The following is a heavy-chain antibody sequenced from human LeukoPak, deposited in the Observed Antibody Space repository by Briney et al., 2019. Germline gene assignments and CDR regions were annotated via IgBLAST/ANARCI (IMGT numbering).Heavy chain of an antibody. J-gene: IGHJ3*01. Sequence: SETLSLACTVSGGSLSTYYWTWVRQPPGKGLEGIGYIYYSGSTTYNPSLKSRVTISLDTSKNQFSLKLGSVTAADTAVYYCARLCSSPSCPLDLWGQGTMVTVSS. CDR3: ARLCSSPSCPLDL. D-gene: IGHD2-2*01. V-gene: IGHV4-59*01. CDR2: IYYSGST. CDR1: GGSLSTYY.